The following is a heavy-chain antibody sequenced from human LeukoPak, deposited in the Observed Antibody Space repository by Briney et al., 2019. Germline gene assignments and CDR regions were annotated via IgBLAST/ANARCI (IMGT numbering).Heavy chain of an antibody. V-gene: IGHV3-23*01. Sequence: GGSLRLSCAASGFTFSSYAMGWVRQAPGKGLEWVSSISGSGGSTYYADSVKGRFTISRDNSKNTLYLQMNSLRAEDTAVYYCAKDRGYYGSGSPDYWGQGTLVTVSS. CDR1: GFTFSSYA. CDR2: ISGSGGST. D-gene: IGHD3-10*01. J-gene: IGHJ4*02. CDR3: AKDRGYYGSGSPDY.